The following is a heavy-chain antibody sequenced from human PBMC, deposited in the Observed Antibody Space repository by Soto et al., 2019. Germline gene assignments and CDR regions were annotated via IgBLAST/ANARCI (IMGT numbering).Heavy chain of an antibody. CDR1: GYSFTSYW. D-gene: IGHD2-2*01. CDR2: IYPGDSDT. V-gene: IGHV5-51*01. J-gene: IGHJ5*02. Sequence: GESLKISCKGSGYSFTSYWIGWVRQMPGKGLEWMGIIYPGDSDTRYSPSFQGQVTISADKSISTAYLQWSSLKASDTAMYYCARQFCGTSCYENWFDPWGQGTLVTVSS. CDR3: ARQFCGTSCYENWFDP.